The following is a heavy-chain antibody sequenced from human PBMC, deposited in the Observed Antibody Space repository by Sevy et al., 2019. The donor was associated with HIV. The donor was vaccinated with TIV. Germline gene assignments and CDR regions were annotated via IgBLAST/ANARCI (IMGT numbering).Heavy chain of an antibody. CDR3: AREDRAEAGTGGFDY. D-gene: IGHD6-19*01. V-gene: IGHV3-64*01. CDR1: GFTLSDYA. J-gene: IGHJ4*02. CDR2: ISSNGGYI. Sequence: GGSLRLSCAASGFTLSDYAMHWVRQAPGKGLEYVSGISSNGGYIFYANSVKGRFTISRDTSKNTLYLQMGSLRGEDMAVYYCAREDRAEAGTGGFDYWGLGTLVTVSS.